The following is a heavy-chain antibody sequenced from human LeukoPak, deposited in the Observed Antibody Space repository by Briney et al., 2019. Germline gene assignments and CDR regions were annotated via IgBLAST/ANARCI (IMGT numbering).Heavy chain of an antibody. CDR3: ARYSSGISGSYYFGY. CDR2: IHYTGTT. CDR1: GGSITNYY. D-gene: IGHD3-10*01. V-gene: IGHV4-59*01. J-gene: IGHJ4*02. Sequence: SETLSLTCTVSGGSITNYYWSWIRQPPGKGLEWIGWIHYTGTTAYSPSLKSRVAISVDTSKSQFSLSLSSVTAADTAVYYCARYSSGISGSYYFGYWGQGTLVAVPS.